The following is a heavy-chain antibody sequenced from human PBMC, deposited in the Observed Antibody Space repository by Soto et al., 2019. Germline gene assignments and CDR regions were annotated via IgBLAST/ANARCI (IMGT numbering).Heavy chain of an antibody. CDR1: GGSMSSGDYY. D-gene: IGHD4-4*01. Sequence: SETLSLTCSVSGGSMSSGDYYWSWIRQPPGKGLEWIGYIYYSGSTYYNPSLKSRVTISVDTSKNQFSLKLSSVTAADTAVYYCARDQNDYSNYGPELDYYYYYYGMDVWGQGTTVTVSS. V-gene: IGHV4-30-4*01. CDR2: IYYSGST. CDR3: ARDQNDYSNYGPELDYYYYYYGMDV. J-gene: IGHJ6*02.